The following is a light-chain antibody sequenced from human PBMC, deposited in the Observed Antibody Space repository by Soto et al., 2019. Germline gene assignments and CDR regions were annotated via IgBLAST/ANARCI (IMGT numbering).Light chain of an antibody. Sequence: IVLTQSPDTLSLSPGERATLSCRASQSVSSNYLAWYQQKLGQAPRLLIYDASRRATGIPDRFSGSGSGTDFTLTISRLEPEDFVVYYCQHYGRSPTFGQGTKVEIK. J-gene: IGKJ1*01. CDR1: QSVSSNY. CDR2: DAS. CDR3: QHYGRSPT. V-gene: IGKV3-20*01.